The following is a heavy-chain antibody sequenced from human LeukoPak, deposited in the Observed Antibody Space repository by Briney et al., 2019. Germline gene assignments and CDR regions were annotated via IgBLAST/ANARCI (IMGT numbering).Heavy chain of an antibody. V-gene: IGHV4-38-2*02. CDR3: ARDFFKYGSGSFHDY. D-gene: IGHD3-10*01. Sequence: SETLSLTCSVSGHSISSDYYWGWIRQPPGKGLEWIGSVIHSGSAYYNPSLKSRVTMSVDMSKNQLSLKLTSVTAADTAVYYCARDFFKYGSGSFHDYWGQGTLVTVSS. CDR1: GHSISSDYY. J-gene: IGHJ4*02. CDR2: VIHSGSA.